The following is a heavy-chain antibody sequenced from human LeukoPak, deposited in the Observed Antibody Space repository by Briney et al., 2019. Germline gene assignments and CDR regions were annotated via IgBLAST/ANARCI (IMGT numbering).Heavy chain of an antibody. J-gene: IGHJ4*02. CDR2: ISSDGGNQ. CDR1: GFSFSIYG. CDR3: ANGGLTTIDY. Sequence: GGSLRLSCAASGFSFSIYGMHWVRQAPGKGLEWVAVISSDGGNQYYADSVKGRFTLSRDNSKNSLDLQMNSLRIEDTAVYYCANGGLTTIDYWGQGTLVTVSS. V-gene: IGHV3-30*18. D-gene: IGHD2-21*02.